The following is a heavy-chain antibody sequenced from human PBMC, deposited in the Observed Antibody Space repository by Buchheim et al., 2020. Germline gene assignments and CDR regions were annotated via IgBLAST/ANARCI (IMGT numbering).Heavy chain of an antibody. V-gene: IGHV4-34*01. CDR1: GGSFSGYY. J-gene: IGHJ4*02. CDR2: INDSGNT. Sequence: QVQLQQWGAGLLKPSETLSLTCAVYGGSFSGYYWGWIRQPPGKGLEWIGEINDSGNTNYNPSLKSRVTISLDTSKNQVSLRLNSVTAADTAVYYCARSLFDYWGQGTL. CDR3: ARSLFDY.